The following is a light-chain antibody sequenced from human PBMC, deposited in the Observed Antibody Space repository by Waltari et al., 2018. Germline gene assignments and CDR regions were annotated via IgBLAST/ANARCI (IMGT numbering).Light chain of an antibody. CDR3: QQSYSVPRT. J-gene: IGKJ2*01. V-gene: IGKV1-39*01. Sequence: DIQMTQSPSSLSAAVGDRVTITCRASQNLGGRVNCYQQRPGKAPKLLIHAASTLQSGVPPRFSGSGSGTEFTLTIKSLQPEDSSIYYCQQSYSVPRTFGQGTKLDIK. CDR2: AAS. CDR1: QNLGGR.